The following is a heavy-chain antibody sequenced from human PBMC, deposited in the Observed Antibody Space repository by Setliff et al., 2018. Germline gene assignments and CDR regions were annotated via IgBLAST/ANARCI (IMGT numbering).Heavy chain of an antibody. V-gene: IGHV1-46*01. CDR2: INPGDGST. CDR1: GYTFTSYA. CDR3: ARENTAKNFWGEESDY. D-gene: IGHD3-3*01. Sequence: ASVKVSCKASGYTFTSYAMNWVRQAPGQGLEWMGVINPGDGSTTYAQKFQGRVKMTRDTSTNTVYMQLNSLRFEDRAVYYCARENTAKNFWGEESDYVGQGPLVTVSS. J-gene: IGHJ4*02.